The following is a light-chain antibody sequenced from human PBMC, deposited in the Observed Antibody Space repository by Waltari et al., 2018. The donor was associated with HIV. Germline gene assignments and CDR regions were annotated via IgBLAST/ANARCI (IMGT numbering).Light chain of an antibody. J-gene: IGLJ2*01. CDR1: SGYSNYK. V-gene: IGLV9-49*01. CDR2: KGTGGIVG. Sequence: QPVLTQPPSASASLGASVTLTCTLSSGYSNYKVDWYQQRPGKGPRFVMRKGTGGIVGSKGDGIPDRFSVLGSGLNRYLNINNIQEEDESDYYCGADHGSGSNWVFGGGTKLTVL. CDR3: GADHGSGSNWV.